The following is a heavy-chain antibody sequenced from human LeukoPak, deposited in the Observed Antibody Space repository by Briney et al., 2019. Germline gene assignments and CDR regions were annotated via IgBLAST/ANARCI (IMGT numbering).Heavy chain of an antibody. V-gene: IGHV1-2*02. Sequence: ASVKVSCKASEYTCTGYYLHWVRQAPGQGLEWMGWINPNTGGTKYAQKFQGRVTMTRDTSISTAYMEVTRLTSDDTAVYYCARALVPAAQRLSSWGQGTLVTVSS. CDR3: ARALVPAAQRLSS. J-gene: IGHJ5*02. CDR1: EYTCTGYY. D-gene: IGHD2-2*01. CDR2: INPNTGGT.